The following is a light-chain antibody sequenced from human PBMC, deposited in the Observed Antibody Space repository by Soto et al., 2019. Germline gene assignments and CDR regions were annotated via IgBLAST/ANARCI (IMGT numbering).Light chain of an antibody. CDR2: WAS. CDR1: QIVLYRSNNHNY. Sequence: DIVMTQSPDSLSVSLGERATINFNSSQIVLYRSNNHNYLAWYQQKPGQPPRLLIYWASTRESGVPDRFSGSGSGTDFTLTISSLQAEDVAVYYCQQYYSTPLTFGGGTKVDIK. CDR3: QQYYSTPLT. V-gene: IGKV4-1*01. J-gene: IGKJ4*01.